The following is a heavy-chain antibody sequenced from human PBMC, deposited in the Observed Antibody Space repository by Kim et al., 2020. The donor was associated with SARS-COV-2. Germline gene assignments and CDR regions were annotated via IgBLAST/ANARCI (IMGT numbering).Heavy chain of an antibody. CDR1: GGSFSGYY. J-gene: IGHJ6*02. V-gene: IGHV4-34*01. CDR3: ARIVVVPAARNGMDV. CDR2: INHSGST. D-gene: IGHD2-2*01. Sequence: SETLSLTCAVYGGSFSGYYWSWIRQPPGKGLEWIGEINHSGSTNYNPSLKSRVTISVDTSKNQFSLKLSSVTAADTAVYYCARIVVVPAARNGMDVWGQGTTVTVSS.